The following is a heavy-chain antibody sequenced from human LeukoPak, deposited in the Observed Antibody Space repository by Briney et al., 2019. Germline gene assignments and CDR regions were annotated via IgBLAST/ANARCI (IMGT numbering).Heavy chain of an antibody. CDR3: ARLPETTT. CDR2: IYHSGST. J-gene: IGHJ4*02. Sequence: PSETLSLTCTVSGYSISSGYYWGWIRQPPGKGLEWIGNIYHSGSTFYNPSLKSRVTISVDTSKNQFSLKLSSVTAADTAVYYCARLPETTTWGQGTLVTVSS. D-gene: IGHD1-26*01. V-gene: IGHV4-38-2*02. CDR1: GYSISSGYY.